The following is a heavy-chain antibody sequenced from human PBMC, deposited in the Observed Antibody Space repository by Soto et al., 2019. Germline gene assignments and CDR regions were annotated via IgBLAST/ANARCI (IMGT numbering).Heavy chain of an antibody. CDR1: GFSLSDYA. V-gene: IGHV3-48*02. CDR3: ARIKLVEWFFINVDVYDMDV. Sequence: GGSLSLSCVASGFSLSDYAVNWVRQAQGKGLEWVSFISSDSRTIYYADSVEGRFTVSRDNARNSVSLQMDSLRDEDAAVYYCARIKLVEWFFINVDVYDMDVWGQGTPVTVSS. D-gene: IGHD3-3*01. J-gene: IGHJ6*02. CDR2: ISSDSRTI.